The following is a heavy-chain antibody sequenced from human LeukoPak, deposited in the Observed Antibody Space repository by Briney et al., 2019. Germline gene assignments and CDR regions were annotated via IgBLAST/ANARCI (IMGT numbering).Heavy chain of an antibody. D-gene: IGHD3-22*01. CDR2: IIPILGIA. CDR1: GGTFSSYA. CDR3: ARSGSSGYYLKIFFDY. J-gene: IGHJ4*02. Sequence: SVKVSCKASGGTFSSYAISWVRQAPGQGLEWMGRIIPILGIANYAQKFQGRVTITADKSTSTAYMELSSLRSEDTAVYYCARSGSSGYYLKIFFDYWGQGTLVTVSS. V-gene: IGHV1-69*04.